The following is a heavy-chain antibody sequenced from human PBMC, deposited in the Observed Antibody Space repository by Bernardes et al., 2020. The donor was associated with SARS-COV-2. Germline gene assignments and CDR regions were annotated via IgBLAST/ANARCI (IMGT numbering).Heavy chain of an antibody. D-gene: IGHD3-16*01. CDR2: IKSFHVST. V-gene: IGHV1-18*01. Sequence: ASVKVSCTASGATFATYGVAWVRQAPGQGLEWLGYIKSFHVSTNEAQSLQGRVTMTIDTSTTAAYMELASLRSDDTAVYYCATGGVWGQGTMVTVSS. J-gene: IGHJ3*01. CDR1: GATFATYG. CDR3: ATGGV.